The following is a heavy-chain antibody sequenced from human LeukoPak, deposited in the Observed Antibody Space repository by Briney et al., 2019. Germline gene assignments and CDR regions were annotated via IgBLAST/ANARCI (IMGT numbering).Heavy chain of an antibody. CDR1: GYIFTTYY. Sequence: ASVKVSCKASGYIFTTYYIHWVRQAPGQGPEWMGLINPSGGTISYAQKFQGRVTMTRDTSMSTVYMELSSLRSEDTAVYYCARRGIAARPSGFDYWGQGTLVTVSS. J-gene: IGHJ4*02. CDR2: INPSGGTI. V-gene: IGHV1-46*01. CDR3: ARRGIAARPSGFDY. D-gene: IGHD6-6*01.